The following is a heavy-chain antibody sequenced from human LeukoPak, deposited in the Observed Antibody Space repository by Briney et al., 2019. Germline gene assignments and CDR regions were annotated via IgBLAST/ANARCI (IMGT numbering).Heavy chain of an antibody. J-gene: IGHJ5*02. Sequence: SVKVSCKASGGTFSSYAISWVRQAPGQGLEWMGRIIPILGIANYAQKFQGRVTITADKSTSTAYMELSSLRSEDTAVYYCARDDMYSRSWYWFDPWGQGTLVTVSS. V-gene: IGHV1-69*04. CDR2: IIPILGIA. CDR1: GGTFSSYA. CDR3: ARDDMYSRSWYWFDP. D-gene: IGHD6-13*01.